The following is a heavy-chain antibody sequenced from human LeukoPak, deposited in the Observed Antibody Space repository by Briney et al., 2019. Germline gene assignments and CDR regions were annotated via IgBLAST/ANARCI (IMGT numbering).Heavy chain of an antibody. CDR1: GFTFSSYG. J-gene: IGHJ4*02. Sequence: GRSLRLSCAASGFTFSSYGMHWVRQAPGKGLEWEAIISDDGSNKYYADSVKGRFTISRDNSKNTLYLQMSSLRAEDTAVYYCAIDLIFGYCSGGSCYSYWGLGTLLTVSS. D-gene: IGHD2-15*01. CDR2: ISDDGSNK. CDR3: AIDLIFGYCSGGSCYSY. V-gene: IGHV3-30*03.